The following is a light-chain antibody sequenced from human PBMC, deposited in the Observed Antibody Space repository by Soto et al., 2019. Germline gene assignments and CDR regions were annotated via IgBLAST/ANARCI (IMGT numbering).Light chain of an antibody. CDR2: DVS. Sequence: QSALTHPASVSGFPRQSITIFCTGTHSDIGHYNFVSWYQHPPGKAPKLIIYDVSSRPSGVSTRFFGSKSGNTASLAISGLLVEDEANYYCNSYTRNPPRFFVFGTGTKVTVL. CDR1: HSDIGHYNF. CDR3: NSYTRNPPRFFV. V-gene: IGLV2-14*03. J-gene: IGLJ1*01.